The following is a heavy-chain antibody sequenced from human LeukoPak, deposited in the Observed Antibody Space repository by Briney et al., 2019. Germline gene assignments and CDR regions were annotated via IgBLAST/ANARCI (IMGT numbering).Heavy chain of an antibody. CDR2: IYYSGST. CDR3: ARSIFVSAPYYMDV. Sequence: SETLSLTCTVSGGSISSSSYYWGWIRQPPGKGLEWIGSIYYSGSTHYNPSLKSRVTISVDTSKNQYSLKLTSVTATDTAIYYCARSIFVSAPYYMDVWGKGTTVIVSS. CDR1: GGSISSSSYY. D-gene: IGHD3-3*01. J-gene: IGHJ6*03. V-gene: IGHV4-39*07.